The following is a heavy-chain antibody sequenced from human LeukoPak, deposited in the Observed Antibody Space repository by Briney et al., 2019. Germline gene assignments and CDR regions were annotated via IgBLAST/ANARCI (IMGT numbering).Heavy chain of an antibody. CDR2: INPNSGGT. V-gene: IGHV1-2*02. D-gene: IGHD4-17*01. J-gene: IGHJ4*02. CDR1: GYTFTGYY. CDR3: ARKGRIYGDYDY. Sequence: ASVKVSCKAFGYTFTGYYIHWVRQAPGQGLEWIGFINPNSGGTHYAQKFQGRGTVTRDPSISTVYMEMMRLRSDDTAVYYFARKGRIYGDYDYWGRGTMVTVSS.